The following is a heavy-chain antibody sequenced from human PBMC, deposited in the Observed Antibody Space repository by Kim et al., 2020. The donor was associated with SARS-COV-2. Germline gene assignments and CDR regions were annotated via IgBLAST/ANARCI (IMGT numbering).Heavy chain of an antibody. V-gene: IGHV3-23*05. J-gene: IGHJ4*02. D-gene: IGHD4-17*01. CDR3: VKGFMRYGDYGD. Sequence: YYADSVKGRFTISRDNSKKTLYLQMNSLRAEDTAIYYCVKGFMRYGDYGDWGQGTLVTVSS.